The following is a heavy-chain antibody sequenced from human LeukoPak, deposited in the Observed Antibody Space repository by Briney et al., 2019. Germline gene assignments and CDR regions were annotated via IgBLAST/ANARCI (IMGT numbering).Heavy chain of an antibody. CDR3: ARARYCSGGSCYPTYNWFDP. D-gene: IGHD2-15*01. Sequence: ASVKVSCKASGYTFAVYYMHWVRQAPGRGLEWMGWINPNSGGTNYAQKFQGRVTMTRDTSISTAYMELSRLRSDDTAMFYCARARYCSGGSCYPTYNWFDPWGQGTLVTVSS. CDR1: GYTFAVYY. V-gene: IGHV1-2*02. CDR2: INPNSGGT. J-gene: IGHJ5*02.